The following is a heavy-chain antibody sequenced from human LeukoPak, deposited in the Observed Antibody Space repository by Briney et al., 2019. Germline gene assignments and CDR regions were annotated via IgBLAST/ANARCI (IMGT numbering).Heavy chain of an antibody. CDR1: GFSFNDYG. J-gene: IGHJ4*02. Sequence: GGSLRLSCAASGFSFNDYGINWVRRAPGEGLEWLSHTNSNGAVISYADSVKGRFTVSRDTAKSSLYLQMNGLRVEDTAIYFCARDPDGDYDFDYWGQGTLVTVSS. CDR3: ARDPDGDYDFDY. V-gene: IGHV3-48*01. D-gene: IGHD4-17*01. CDR2: TNSNGAVI.